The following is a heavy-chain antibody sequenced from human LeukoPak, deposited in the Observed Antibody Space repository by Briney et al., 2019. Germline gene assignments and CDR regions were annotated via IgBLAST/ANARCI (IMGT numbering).Heavy chain of an antibody. J-gene: IGHJ4*02. V-gene: IGHV4-4*02. Sequence: PSETLSLTCAVSGVSISSDNWWTWVRQPPGKGLERIGEIHHSGNTKYSPSLETRVTISTDRSKNHLSLNLNSVTAADTAVYYCATRDQSRTDMVPSDYWGQGTLVTVSS. CDR3: ATRDQSRTDMVPSDY. D-gene: IGHD5-18*01. CDR2: IHHSGNT. CDR1: GVSISSDNW.